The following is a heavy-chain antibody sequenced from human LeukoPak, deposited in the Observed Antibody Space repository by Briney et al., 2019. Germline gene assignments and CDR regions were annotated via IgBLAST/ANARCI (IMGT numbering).Heavy chain of an antibody. V-gene: IGHV3-23*01. Sequence: GGSLRLSCAASGFTFSSYAMSWVRQAPGEGLEWVSAISGSGGSTYYADSVKGRFTISRDNSKNTLYLQMNSLRAEDTAVYYCAKEGNYYGSGSYYGENYFDYWGQGTLVTVSS. J-gene: IGHJ4*02. CDR1: GFTFSSYA. CDR2: ISGSGGST. D-gene: IGHD3-10*01. CDR3: AKEGNYYGSGSYYGENYFDY.